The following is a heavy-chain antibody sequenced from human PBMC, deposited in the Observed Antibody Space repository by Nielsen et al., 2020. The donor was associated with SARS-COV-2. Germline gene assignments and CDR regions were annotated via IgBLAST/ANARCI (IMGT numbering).Heavy chain of an antibody. D-gene: IGHD1-26*01. V-gene: IGHV3-30*03. Sequence: GESLKISCAVSGFKFKDYGMHWFRQAPGKGLEWVAVISYDGSNKYYADSVKGRFTISRDNSKNTLYLQMNSLRAEDTAVYYCARTYSGSYWIMGYWGQGTLVTVSS. J-gene: IGHJ4*02. CDR3: ARTYSGSYWIMGY. CDR2: ISYDGSNK. CDR1: GFKFKDYG.